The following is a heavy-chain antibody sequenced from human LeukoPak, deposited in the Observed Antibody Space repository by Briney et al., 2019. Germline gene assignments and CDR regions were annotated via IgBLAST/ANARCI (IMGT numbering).Heavy chain of an antibody. CDR1: DGSFSGYY. J-gene: IGHJ3*02. CDR3: AKDFGYSYGYKDAFDI. Sequence: SETLSLTCAVYDGSFSGYYCSWIRQPPGKGLEWIGEINHSGSANYNPSLKSRVTILLDTSKNQFSLNLSSVTAADTAVYYCAKDFGYSYGYKDAFDIWGQGTMVTVSS. D-gene: IGHD5-18*01. CDR2: INHSGSA. V-gene: IGHV4-34*01.